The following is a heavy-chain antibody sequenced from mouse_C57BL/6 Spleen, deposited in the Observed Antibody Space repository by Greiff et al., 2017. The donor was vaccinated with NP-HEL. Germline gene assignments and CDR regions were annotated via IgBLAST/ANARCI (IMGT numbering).Heavy chain of an antibody. CDR3: ARSRHYDYDGAWFAY. D-gene: IGHD2-4*01. CDR2: IRNKANGYTT. V-gene: IGHV7-3*01. CDR1: GFTFPDYY. J-gene: IGHJ3*01. Sequence: EVQLVESGGGLVQPGGSLSLSCAASGFTFPDYYMSWVRQPPGKALEWLGFIRNKANGYTTEYSASVKGRFTISRDNSQSILYLQRNALRAEDSATYYCARSRHYDYDGAWFAYWGQGTLVTVSA.